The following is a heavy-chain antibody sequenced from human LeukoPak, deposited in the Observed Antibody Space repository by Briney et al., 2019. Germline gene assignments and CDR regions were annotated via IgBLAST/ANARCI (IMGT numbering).Heavy chain of an antibody. CDR1: YGSISSSSHY. CDR2: MYYSGST. V-gene: IGHV4-39*01. CDR3: ARLGRITMVRGVIINWFDP. Sequence: SETLSLTCTVSYGSISSSSHYWGWIRQPPGKGLEWIGSMYYSGSTYNNPSLKSRVTISVDTSKNQFSLKLSSVTAADTAVYYCARLGRITMVRGVIINWFDPWGQGTLVTVSS. J-gene: IGHJ5*02. D-gene: IGHD3-10*01.